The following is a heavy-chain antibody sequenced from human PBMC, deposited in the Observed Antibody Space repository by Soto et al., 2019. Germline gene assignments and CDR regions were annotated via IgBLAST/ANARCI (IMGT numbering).Heavy chain of an antibody. J-gene: IGHJ4*02. CDR3: ARSARGFSSGWYVNFDY. Sequence: EVQLVESGGGLVQPGGSLRLSCAASGFTFSSYDMCWVRQAPGKGLEYVSAISSNGGSTYYANSVKGRFTISRDNSKDTLYLQMGSLRAEDMAVYYCARSARGFSSGWYVNFDYWGQGTLVTVSS. D-gene: IGHD6-19*01. V-gene: IGHV3-64*01. CDR1: GFTFSSYD. CDR2: ISSNGGST.